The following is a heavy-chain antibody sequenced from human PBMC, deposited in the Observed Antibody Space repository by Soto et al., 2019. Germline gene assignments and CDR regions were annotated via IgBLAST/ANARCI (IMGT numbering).Heavy chain of an antibody. J-gene: IGHJ4*02. CDR3: ARGTLRYFDWLLYSPVAFDY. CDR1: GGSFSGYY. D-gene: IGHD3-9*01. V-gene: IGHV4-34*01. Sequence: SETLSLTCAVYGGSFSGYYWSWIRQPPGKGLVWIGEINHSGSTNYNPSLKSRVTISVDTSKNQFSLKLSSVTAADTAVYYCARGTLRYFDWLLYSPVAFDYWGQGTLVTVSS. CDR2: INHSGST.